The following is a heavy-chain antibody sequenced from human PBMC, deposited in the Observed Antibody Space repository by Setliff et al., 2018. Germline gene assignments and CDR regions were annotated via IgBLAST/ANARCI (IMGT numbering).Heavy chain of an antibody. Sequence: GGSLRLSCAASGFTFRGFAMHWVRQAPGKGLEWVAFIRHDESDIYYTNSVKGRFTVSRDNSKNTLYLQTNILRPEDTALYYCVRDSSADYYDNDYFKYWGQGALVTVSS. D-gene: IGHD2-21*02. V-gene: IGHV3-30*02. J-gene: IGHJ1*01. CDR2: IRHDESDI. CDR1: GFTFRGFA. CDR3: VRDSSADYYDNDYFKY.